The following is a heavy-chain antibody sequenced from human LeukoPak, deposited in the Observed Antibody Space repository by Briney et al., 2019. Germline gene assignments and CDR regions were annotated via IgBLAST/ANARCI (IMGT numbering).Heavy chain of an antibody. CDR2: INHSGST. D-gene: IGHD3-10*01. CDR3: ARGRFTMVRGVIITSYYFDY. V-gene: IGHV4-39*07. J-gene: IGHJ4*02. CDR1: GGSISSSSYY. Sequence: PSETLSLTCTVSGGSISSSSYYWGWIRQPPGKGLEWIGEINHSGSTNYNPSLKSRVTISVDTSKNQFSLKLSSVTAADTAVYYCARGRFTMVRGVIITSYYFDYWGQGTLVIVSS.